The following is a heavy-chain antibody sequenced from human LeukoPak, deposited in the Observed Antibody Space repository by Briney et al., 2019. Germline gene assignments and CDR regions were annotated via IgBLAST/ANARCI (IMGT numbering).Heavy chain of an antibody. CDR1: GFTSSSYG. CDR2: IWYDGSNK. J-gene: IGHJ5*02. D-gene: IGHD2-2*01. Sequence: GRSLRLSCAASGFTSSSYGMHWVRQAPGKGLEWVAVIWYDGSNKYYADSVKGRFTISRDNSKNTLYLQMNSLRAEDTAVYYCARDACSSTSCYEIDPWGQGTLVTVSS. V-gene: IGHV3-33*01. CDR3: ARDACSSTSCYEIDP.